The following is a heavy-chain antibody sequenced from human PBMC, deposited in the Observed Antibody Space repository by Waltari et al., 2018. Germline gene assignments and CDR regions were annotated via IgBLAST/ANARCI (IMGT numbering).Heavy chain of an antibody. Sequence: VQLVESGGGVVQPGESLRLSCVASGFIFRSHGMHWVRQAPGKGLEWVAVIGEDARLKYYADVGKGRFTISRDNSKNTMSLQMNSLRPEDTAIYYCVKEVRNHRPYDYWGQGTVVTVSS. CDR3: VKEVRNHRPYDY. J-gene: IGHJ4*02. V-gene: IGHV3-30*18. CDR2: IGEDARLK. D-gene: IGHD1-1*01. CDR1: GFIFRSHG.